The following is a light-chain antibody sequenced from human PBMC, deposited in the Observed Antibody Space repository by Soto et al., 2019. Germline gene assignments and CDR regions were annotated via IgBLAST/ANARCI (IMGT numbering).Light chain of an antibody. Sequence: EIVLTHSPATLSLSPGERAILSCRASQSVSTYLAWYQQKPGQAPRLLIFDASNRATGIPARFSGSGSGTDFTLTISSLEPEDVGVSYCQQRADWHSTFGPGTKVDIK. CDR2: DAS. CDR3: QQRADWHST. J-gene: IGKJ3*01. V-gene: IGKV3-11*01. CDR1: QSVSTY.